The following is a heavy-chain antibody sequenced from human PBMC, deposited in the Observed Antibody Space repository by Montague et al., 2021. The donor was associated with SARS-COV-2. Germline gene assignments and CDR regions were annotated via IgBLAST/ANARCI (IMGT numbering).Heavy chain of an antibody. V-gene: IGHV4-4*09. CDR3: ARNMSY. CDR1: SGSLSNYY. Sequence: SETLSLTCTVSSGSLSNYYWSWIRQSPDKGLEWIGYMYETGNMIYNPSLRSRVSISADTSKSQFSLTLTSVTAADSARYYCARNMSYWGQRVLVTV. D-gene: IGHD2/OR15-2a*01. J-gene: IGHJ4*02. CDR2: MYETGNM.